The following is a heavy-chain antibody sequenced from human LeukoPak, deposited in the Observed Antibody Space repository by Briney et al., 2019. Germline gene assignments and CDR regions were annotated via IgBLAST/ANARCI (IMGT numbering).Heavy chain of an antibody. J-gene: IGHJ4*02. Sequence: ASVKVSFKVSGYTFTELSMHWVRQAPGKGLEWMGGFDPEDGETIYAQKFQGRVTMTEDTSTDTAYMELSSLRSEETAVYYCATVPYSSSSGAFDHWGQGTLVTVSS. CDR2: FDPEDGET. CDR3: ATVPYSSSSGAFDH. D-gene: IGHD6-6*01. CDR1: GYTFTELS. V-gene: IGHV1-24*01.